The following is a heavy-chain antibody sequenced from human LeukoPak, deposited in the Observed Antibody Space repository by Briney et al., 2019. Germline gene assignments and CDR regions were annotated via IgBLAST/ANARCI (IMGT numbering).Heavy chain of an antibody. Sequence: SETLSLTCTVSGGSISSSSYYWGWIRQPPGKGLEWIGSIYYSGNTYYNPSLKSRVTISVDTSKNQFSLKLSSVTAADTAVYYCARHMSAMVTNYYYYGMDVWGQGTTVTVSS. J-gene: IGHJ6*02. CDR2: IYYSGNT. D-gene: IGHD5-18*01. CDR3: ARHMSAMVTNYYYYGMDV. V-gene: IGHV4-39*01. CDR1: GGSISSSSYY.